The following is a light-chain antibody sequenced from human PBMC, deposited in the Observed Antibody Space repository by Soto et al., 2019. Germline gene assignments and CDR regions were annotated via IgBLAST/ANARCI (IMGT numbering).Light chain of an antibody. Sequence: QSALTQPASVSVSPGQSITISCTGTSSDIGAYNYVSWYQQHPGKAPKLMIYEITNRPSGISNRFSGSRSGNTASLSISGLQAADEADYYCSSYSSAIAFVFGTGTKLTVL. CDR1: SSDIGAYNY. CDR3: SSYSSAIAFV. J-gene: IGLJ1*01. V-gene: IGLV2-14*03. CDR2: EIT.